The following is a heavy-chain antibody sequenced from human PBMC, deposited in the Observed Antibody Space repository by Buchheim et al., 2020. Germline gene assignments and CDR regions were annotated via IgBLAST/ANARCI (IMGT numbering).Heavy chain of an antibody. CDR3: AKDRGRPGIVVVPAATNFDY. J-gene: IGHJ4*02. V-gene: IGHV3-23*01. CDR2: ISGSGGST. CDR1: GFTFSSYA. Sequence: EVQLLESGGGLVQPGGSLRLSCAASGFTFSSYAMSWVRQAPGKGLEWVSAISGSGGSTYYADSVKGRFTISRDNSQNTLYLQMNSLRAEDTAVYYCAKDRGRPGIVVVPAATNFDYWGQGTL. D-gene: IGHD2-2*01.